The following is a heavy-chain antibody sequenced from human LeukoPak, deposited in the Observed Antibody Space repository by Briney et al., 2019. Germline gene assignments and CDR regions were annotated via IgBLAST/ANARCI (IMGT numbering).Heavy chain of an antibody. Sequence: PGGSLRLSCAASGFTVSSNYMSWVRQAPGRGLEWVSVIYSGGSTYYADSVKGRFTISRDNSKNTLYLQMNSLGAEDTAVYYCASRPSHSSGWYNWFDPWGQGTLVTVSS. J-gene: IGHJ5*02. CDR2: IYSGGST. CDR3: ASRPSHSSGWYNWFDP. D-gene: IGHD6-19*01. CDR1: GFTVSSNY. V-gene: IGHV3-66*02.